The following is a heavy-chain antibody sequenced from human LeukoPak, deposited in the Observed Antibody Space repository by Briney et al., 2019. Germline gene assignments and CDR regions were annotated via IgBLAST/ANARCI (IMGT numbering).Heavy chain of an antibody. CDR1: GGSFSGYY. V-gene: IGHV4-34*01. J-gene: IGHJ6*03. CDR2: INHSGST. D-gene: IGHD6-19*01. Sequence: SETLSLTCAVYGGSFSGYYWSWIRQPPGKGLEWIGEINHSGSTNYNPSLKSRVTISVDTSKNQFFLKLSSVTAADTAVYYCASIRVAGTYYYYYMDVWGKGTTVTVSS. CDR3: ASIRVAGTYYYYYMDV.